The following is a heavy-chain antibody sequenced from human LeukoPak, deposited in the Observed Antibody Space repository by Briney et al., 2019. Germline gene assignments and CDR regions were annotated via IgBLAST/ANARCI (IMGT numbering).Heavy chain of an antibody. CDR1: GYTFTDYY. CDR2: IHSNSGNT. D-gene: IGHD6-6*01. Sequence: ASVKVSCKASGYTFTDYYMHWVRQAPGQGLEWMGWIHSNSGNTVYAQKFQGRVTITRNTSISTAYMELSSLRSEDTAVYYCARGASRAVRIAARPRGGGGWYYFDYWGQGTLVTVSS. J-gene: IGHJ4*02. V-gene: IGHV1-8*03. CDR3: ARGASRAVRIAARPRGGGGWYYFDY.